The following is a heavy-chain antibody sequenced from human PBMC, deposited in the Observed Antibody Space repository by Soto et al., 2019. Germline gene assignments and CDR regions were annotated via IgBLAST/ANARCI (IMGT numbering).Heavy chain of an antibody. CDR2: IYHSGST. CDR3: ARSITFDWLFFDN. V-gene: IGHV4-4*02. CDR1: GGSISRSNW. J-gene: IGHJ4*02. Sequence: TSETLSLTCAVSGGSISRSNWWSWVRQPPGKGLEWIGEIYHSGSTNYHPSLKSRVTISVDKSKNQFSLKLTSLTAADTAVYYCARSITFDWLFFDNWGQGTLVTSPQ. D-gene: IGHD3-9*01.